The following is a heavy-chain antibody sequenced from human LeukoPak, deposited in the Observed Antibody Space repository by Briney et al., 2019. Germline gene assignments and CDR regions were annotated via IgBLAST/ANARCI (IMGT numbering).Heavy chain of an antibody. V-gene: IGHV3-33*01. CDR2: IWYDGNSK. CDR1: GFTFSSYG. D-gene: IGHD4-23*01. CDR3: ARDLDGGNPDY. J-gene: IGHJ4*02. Sequence: GGSLRLSCAASGFTFSSYGMHWVRQAPGKGLEWVAVIWYDGNSKYYADSVKGRFTISRDNSKNTLYLQMNSLRAEDTAVYYCARDLDGGNPDYWGQGTLVTVSS.